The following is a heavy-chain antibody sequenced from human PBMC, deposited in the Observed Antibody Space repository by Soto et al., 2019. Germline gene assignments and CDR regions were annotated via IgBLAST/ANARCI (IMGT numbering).Heavy chain of an antibody. CDR3: ARRRTYYDFWSGYLTGSPVDY. J-gene: IGHJ4*02. D-gene: IGHD3-3*01. Sequence: PGGSLRLSCAASGFTFSSYWMSWVRQAPGKGLEWVANIKQDGSNKYYADSVKGRFTISRDNSKNTLYLQMNSLRAEDTAVYYCARRRTYYDFWSGYLTGSPVDYWGQGTLVTVSS. V-gene: IGHV3-7*01. CDR1: GFTFSSYW. CDR2: IKQDGSNK.